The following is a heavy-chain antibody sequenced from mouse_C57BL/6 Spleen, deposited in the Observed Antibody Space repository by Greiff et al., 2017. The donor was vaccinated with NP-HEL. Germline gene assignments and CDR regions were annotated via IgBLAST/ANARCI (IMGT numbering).Heavy chain of an antibody. CDR1: GFSLTSYA. J-gene: IGHJ4*01. CDR3: ASSTMVTTRGYYYAMDY. CDR2: IWTGGGT. V-gene: IGHV2-9-1*01. Sequence: QVQLQQSGPGLVAPSQSLSITCTVSGFSLTSYAISWVRQPPGKGLEWLGVIWTGGGTNYNSALKSRLSISKDNSKSQVFLKMNSLQTDDTARYYCASSTMVTTRGYYYAMDYWGQGTSVTVSS. D-gene: IGHD2-2*01.